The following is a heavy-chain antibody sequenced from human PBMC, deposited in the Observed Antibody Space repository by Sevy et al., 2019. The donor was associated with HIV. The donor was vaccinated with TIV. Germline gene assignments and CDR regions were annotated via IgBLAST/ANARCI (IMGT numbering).Heavy chain of an antibody. V-gene: IGHV1-69*04. CDR2: IIPILGIA. CDR1: GGTFSSYA. J-gene: IGHJ6*02. D-gene: IGHD3-22*01. CDR3: AREPPGEYYYDSSGYLTHYCMDV. Sequence: ASVKVSCKASGGTFSSYAISWVRQAPGQGLEWMGRIIPILGIANYAQKFQGRVTITADKSTSTAYMELSSLRSEDTAVYYCAREPPGEYYYDSSGYLTHYCMDVWGQGTTVTVSS.